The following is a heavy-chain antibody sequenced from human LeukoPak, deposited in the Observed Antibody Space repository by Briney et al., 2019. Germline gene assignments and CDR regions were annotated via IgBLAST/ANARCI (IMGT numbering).Heavy chain of an antibody. CDR3: ARDFYTGHY. CDR1: GFTFTTYW. V-gene: IGHV3-74*01. CDR2: INRDGSTP. D-gene: IGHD3-16*01. J-gene: IGHJ4*02. Sequence: PGGSLRLSCAASGFTFTTYWMHWVRQAPGKGLVWVSGINRDGSTPTYADSVKGRFTISRDNANNTLYLQMNSLRAEDTAVYYCARDFYTGHYWGQGTLVTVSS.